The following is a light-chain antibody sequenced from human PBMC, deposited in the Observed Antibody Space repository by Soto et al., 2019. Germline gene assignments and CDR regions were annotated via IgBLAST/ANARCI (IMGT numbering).Light chain of an antibody. V-gene: IGLV2-23*01. CDR3: GSSATESTYV. CDR1: SDDVGAYNS. J-gene: IGLJ1*01. CDR2: KGT. Sequence: QSVLAQPASVSGSPGQSITISCTGTSDDVGAYNSVSWYQQLPHKAPQVILYKGTQRPSGVSSRFSGSTSGNAASLTISGLQADDEADYFCGSSATESTYVFGTGTKVTVL.